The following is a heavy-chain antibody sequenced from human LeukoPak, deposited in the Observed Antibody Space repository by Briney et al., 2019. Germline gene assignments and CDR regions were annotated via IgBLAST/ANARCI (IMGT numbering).Heavy chain of an antibody. V-gene: IGHV4-59*08. CDR3: ARQTHPFDY. CDR2: IYYSGST. Sequence: PGEALSLTCTVSGGSLSRYYWSWLRQPPGRGLEWIGYIYYSGSTNHNPSLKSRVTISVDTSKNQSSPNPSSVTAAGTALHYSARQTHPFDYWGQGTLVTVSS. J-gene: IGHJ4*02. CDR1: GGSLSRYY.